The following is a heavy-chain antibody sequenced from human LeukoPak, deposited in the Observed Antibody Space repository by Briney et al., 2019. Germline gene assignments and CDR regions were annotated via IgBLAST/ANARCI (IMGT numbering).Heavy chain of an antibody. CDR1: GVSLSSSNW. CDR3: ARESPTYYGSGSPQFDP. V-gene: IGHV4-4*02. CDR2: IYHSERT. Sequence: PSETLSLTCAVSGVSLSSSNWWSPVRQPPGEGLEWIGDIYHSERTHYNPSLKSQVTTSVDKSKNQFSLKLSSVTAADTAVYYCARESPTYYGSGSPQFDPWGQGTLVTVSS. D-gene: IGHD3-10*01. J-gene: IGHJ5*02.